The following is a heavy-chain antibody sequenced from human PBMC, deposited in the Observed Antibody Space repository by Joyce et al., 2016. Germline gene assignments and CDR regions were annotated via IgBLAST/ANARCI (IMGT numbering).Heavy chain of an antibody. J-gene: IGHJ5*02. CDR1: GLTFDDFS. CDR3: ARDSGVGGFDP. Sequence: EVRLVESGGGVVQPGGSLRLACAASGLTFDDFSMYWVRRTPEKGLEWVSFVSYNGGSTDYAASVKGRFTISRDNSKNFLYLQMNSLRTDDTALYYCARDSGVGGFDPWGQGTLVTVSS. CDR2: VSYNGGST. D-gene: IGHD3-10*01. V-gene: IGHV3-43*01.